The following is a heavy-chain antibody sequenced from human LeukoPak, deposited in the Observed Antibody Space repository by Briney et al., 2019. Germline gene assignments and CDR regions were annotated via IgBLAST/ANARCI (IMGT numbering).Heavy chain of an antibody. D-gene: IGHD1-26*01. V-gene: IGHV3-33*01. Sequence: GRSLRLSCAASGFTFSNYAMHWVRQAPGKGLEWLAVIWSDGSNKYYAYSVKGRFTISRDSSKNTLYLQMNSLRAEDTAVYYCARVVGATLHYDYWGQGTLVTVSS. CDR3: ARVVGATLHYDY. CDR2: IWSDGSNK. J-gene: IGHJ4*02. CDR1: GFTFSNYA.